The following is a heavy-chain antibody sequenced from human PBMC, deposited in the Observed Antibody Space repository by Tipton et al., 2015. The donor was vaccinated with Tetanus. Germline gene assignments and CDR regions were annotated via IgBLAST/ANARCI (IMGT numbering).Heavy chain of an antibody. CDR2: INPSGGGT. D-gene: IGHD6-19*01. CDR3: ARAPDPSGWTYFDS. V-gene: IGHV1-46*01. CDR1: GFPFSRPF. Sequence: QSGPEVKKPGASVKLSCATSGFPFSRPFIHWVRQAPGHGLEWMGLINPSGGGTTYAQKFRDRVTITRDTATSTVYMELSSLTSQDTAFYYCARAPDPSGWTYFDSWGQGTLVPVSP. J-gene: IGHJ4*02.